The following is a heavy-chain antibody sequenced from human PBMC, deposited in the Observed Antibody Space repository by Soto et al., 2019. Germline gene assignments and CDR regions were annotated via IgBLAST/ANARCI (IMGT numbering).Heavy chain of an antibody. J-gene: IGHJ5*02. CDR1: GGSFSGYY. V-gene: IGHV4-34*01. CDR3: AGVGDTMVRGDFKWFDP. Sequence: SETLSLTCAVYGGSFSGYYWSWIRQPPGKGLEWIGEINHSGSTNYNPSLKSRVTISVDTSKNQFSLKLSSVTAADTAVYYCAGVGDTMVRGDFKWFDPWAREPWSPSPQ. D-gene: IGHD3-10*01. CDR2: INHSGST.